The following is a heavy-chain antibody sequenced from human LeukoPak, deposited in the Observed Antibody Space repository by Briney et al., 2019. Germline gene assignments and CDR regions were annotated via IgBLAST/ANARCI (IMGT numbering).Heavy chain of an antibody. D-gene: IGHD2-2*02. CDR1: GFTFSSYS. J-gene: IGHJ6*03. V-gene: IGHV3-48*04. CDR3: ALGYCSSTSCYTDYYYYYYMDV. CDR2: ISSSSSTI. Sequence: PGGSLRLSCAASGFTFSSYSMNWVRQAPGKGLEWVSYISSSSSTIYYADSVKGRFTISRDNAKNSLYLQMNSLRAEDTAVYYCALGYCSSTSCYTDYYYYYYMDVWGKGTTVTVSS.